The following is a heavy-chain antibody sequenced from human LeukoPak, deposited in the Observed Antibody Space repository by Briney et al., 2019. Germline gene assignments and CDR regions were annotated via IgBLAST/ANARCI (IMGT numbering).Heavy chain of an antibody. D-gene: IGHD3-10*01. CDR2: IKQDGSEK. CDR1: GFTFSSYW. CDR3: ARRYYYSSGSYYNQRAYYYYGIDV. Sequence: GGSLRLSCAASGFTFSSYWMSWVRQAPGKGLEWVANIKQDGSEKYYVDSVKGRFTISRDNAKNSLYLQMNSLRAEDTAVYYCARRYYYSSGSYYNQRAYYYYGIDVWGQGSPGHRLL. J-gene: IGHJ6*02. V-gene: IGHV3-7*01.